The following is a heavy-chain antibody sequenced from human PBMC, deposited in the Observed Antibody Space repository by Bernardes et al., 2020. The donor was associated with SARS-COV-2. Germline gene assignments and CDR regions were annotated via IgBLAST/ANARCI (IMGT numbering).Heavy chain of an antibody. V-gene: IGHV4-39*01. CDR1: GVSIRSSSYH. Sequence: SETLSLTCTVSGVSIRSSSYHWAWIRQPPGKGLEWIGSIYYSGSTYFNPSLKSRVTMSVDTSKNQFSLRLSSVTAADTAVFYCARNIGTRFDPWGQGTLVTVSS. J-gene: IGHJ5*02. D-gene: IGHD5-12*01. CDR3: ARNIGTRFDP. CDR2: IYYSGST.